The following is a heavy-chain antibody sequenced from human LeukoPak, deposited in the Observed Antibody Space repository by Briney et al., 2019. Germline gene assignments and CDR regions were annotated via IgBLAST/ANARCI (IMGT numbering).Heavy chain of an antibody. CDR3: ARGSRYYGSGSYPIKRRCYFDY. V-gene: IGHV4-34*01. CDR1: GGAFSGDY. D-gene: IGHD3-10*01. CDR2: INHSVST. Sequence: PSETLSLTCAVYGGAFSGDYVSWIRQPPGKGLEWSGEINHSVSTNYNPSLKSRVTISADTSKNQFSLKLSSVTAADTAVYYCARGSRYYGSGSYPIKRRCYFDYWGQGTLVTVSS. J-gene: IGHJ4*02.